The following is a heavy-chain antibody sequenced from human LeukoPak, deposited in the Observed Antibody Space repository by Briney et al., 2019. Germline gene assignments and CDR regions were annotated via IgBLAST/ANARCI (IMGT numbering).Heavy chain of an antibody. V-gene: IGHV4-4*07. CDR1: GGSTTSYY. CDR3: ARGRSITIFGVVIIKDNWFDP. D-gene: IGHD3-3*01. J-gene: IGHJ5*02. CDR2: INTSGST. Sequence: PSETLSLTCTVSGGSTTSYYWSWIRQPAGKGLEYIGRINTSGSTNYNPSLKSRVTMSVDTSKNQFSLKLSSVTAADTAVYYCARGRSITIFGVVIIKDNWFDPWGQGTLVTVSS.